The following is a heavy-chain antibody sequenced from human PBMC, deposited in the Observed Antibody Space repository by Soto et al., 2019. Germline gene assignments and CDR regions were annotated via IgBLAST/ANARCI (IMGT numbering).Heavy chain of an antibody. CDR2: IKTRGDNYAT. D-gene: IGHD3-10*01. Sequence: QLVQSGGGLVQPGGSLKISCAASGITFADSAIHGVRQTSGRGLEWVGRIKTRGDNYATEYLGSLRGRFTIFREDSTNTAYLQMNSLKAEDTAVYFCTRRSRSGVFWFDTWGQGTLVTVSS. V-gene: IGHV3-73*02. J-gene: IGHJ5*02. CDR1: GITFADSA. CDR3: TRRSRSGVFWFDT.